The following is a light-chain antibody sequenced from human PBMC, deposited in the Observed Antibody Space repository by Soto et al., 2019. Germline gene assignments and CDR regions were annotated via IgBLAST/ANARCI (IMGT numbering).Light chain of an antibody. Sequence: EIVLTQSPGTLSLSPGERATLSCRASQSVRSRYLAWYQQKPGQAPRLLIYGASSRATGIPDRFSGSGSGTDFTLTITSLEPEDFAVYYCQQYGGSPPVTFGQGTKLEIK. CDR2: GAS. J-gene: IGKJ2*01. CDR3: QQYGGSPPVT. V-gene: IGKV3-20*01. CDR1: QSVRSRY.